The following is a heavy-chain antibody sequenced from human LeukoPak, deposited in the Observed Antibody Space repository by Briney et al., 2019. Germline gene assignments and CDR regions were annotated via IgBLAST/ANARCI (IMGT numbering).Heavy chain of an antibody. CDR1: GFTVSSNY. V-gene: IGHV3-66*01. D-gene: IGHD5-24*01. J-gene: IGHJ4*02. CDR2: IYSGGST. Sequence: GRSLRLSCAASGFTVSSNYMSWVRQAPGKGLEWVSVIYSGGSTYYADSVKGRFTISRDNSKNTLYLQMNSLRAEDTAVYYCARSRDGYNSDYWGQGTLVTVSS. CDR3: ARSRDGYNSDY.